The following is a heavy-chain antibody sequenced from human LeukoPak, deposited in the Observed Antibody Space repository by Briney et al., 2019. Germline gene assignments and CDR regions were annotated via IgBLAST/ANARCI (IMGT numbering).Heavy chain of an antibody. V-gene: IGHV3-7*01. Sequence: PGGSLRLSCAASGFTFSSYWMSWVRQAPGKGLEWVANIKQDGSEKYYVDSVKGRFTISRDNAKNSLYLQMNSLRAEDTAVYYCARVPGVPAAIGGGFDYWGQGTLVTVSS. CDR2: IKQDGSEK. CDR3: ARVPGVPAAIGGGFDY. D-gene: IGHD2-2*01. CDR1: GFTFSSYW. J-gene: IGHJ4*02.